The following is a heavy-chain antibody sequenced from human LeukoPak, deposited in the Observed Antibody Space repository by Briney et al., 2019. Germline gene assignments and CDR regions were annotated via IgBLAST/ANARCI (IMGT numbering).Heavy chain of an antibody. CDR3: ARLTPVLRFLEWLFLPLDY. Sequence: PSETLSLTCTVSGGSISSSSYYWGWIRQPPGKGPEWIGSIYYSGSTYYTPSLKSRVTISVDTSKNQFSLKLSSVTAADTAVYYCARLTPVLRFLEWLFLPLDYWGQGTLVTVSS. V-gene: IGHV4-39*01. J-gene: IGHJ4*02. CDR1: GGSISSSSYY. D-gene: IGHD3-3*01. CDR2: IYYSGST.